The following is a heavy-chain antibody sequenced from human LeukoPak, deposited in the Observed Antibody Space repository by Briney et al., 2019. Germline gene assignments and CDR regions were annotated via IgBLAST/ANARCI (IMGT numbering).Heavy chain of an antibody. V-gene: IGHV3-48*02. J-gene: IGHJ4*02. Sequence: GGSLRLSCAASGFTFSSYAMSWVRQAPGRGLEWVSYISTSSTTIYYADSVKGRFTISRDNAKNSLYLQMNSLRDEDTAVYYCARRHGDYLGGFEYWGQGTLVTVSS. D-gene: IGHD4-17*01. CDR3: ARRHGDYLGGFEY. CDR1: GFTFSSYA. CDR2: ISTSSTTI.